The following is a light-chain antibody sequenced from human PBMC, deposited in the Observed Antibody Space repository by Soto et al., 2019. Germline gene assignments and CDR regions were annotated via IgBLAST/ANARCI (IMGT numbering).Light chain of an antibody. CDR1: QSIRSC. CDR3: QQTYSDPWT. Sequence: DIQMTQSPSSLSASVGDRVTITCRASQSIRSCLNWYQQKPGKAPNLLIYAASTFQSGVPSRFSGSGSGTDFTLTISRLQPDDFATYYCQQTYSDPWTFGQGTKVDIK. J-gene: IGKJ1*01. CDR2: AAS. V-gene: IGKV1-39*01.